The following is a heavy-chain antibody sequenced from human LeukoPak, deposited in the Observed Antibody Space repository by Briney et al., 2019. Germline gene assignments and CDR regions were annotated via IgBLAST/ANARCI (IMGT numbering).Heavy chain of an antibody. CDR2: IYSGGST. CDR1: GFTFSSYS. J-gene: IGHJ4*02. CDR3: ARDYCSGGSCYAY. D-gene: IGHD2-15*01. V-gene: IGHV3-53*04. Sequence: GGSLRLSCAASGFTFSSYSMNWVRQAPGKGLEWVSVIYSGGSTYYADSVKGRFTISRHNSKNTLYLQMNSLRAEDTAVYYCARDYCSGGSCYAYWGQGTLVTVSS.